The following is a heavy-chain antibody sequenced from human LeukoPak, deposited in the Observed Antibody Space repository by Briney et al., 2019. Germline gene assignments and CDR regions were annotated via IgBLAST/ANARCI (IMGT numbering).Heavy chain of an antibody. CDR2: VSHTGST. Sequence: PSETLSLTCAVYGGSFSGYYWSWIRQPPGKGLEWIGRVSHTGSTDYNPSLRSRVIVSVDTSKDQFSLKLSSVTAADTAVYYCARVDGWAYSGYDAFAFLRAPWGQGTLVTVSS. CDR1: GGSFSGYY. D-gene: IGHD5-12*01. J-gene: IGHJ5*02. CDR3: ARVDGWAYSGYDAFAFLRAP. V-gene: IGHV4-34*01.